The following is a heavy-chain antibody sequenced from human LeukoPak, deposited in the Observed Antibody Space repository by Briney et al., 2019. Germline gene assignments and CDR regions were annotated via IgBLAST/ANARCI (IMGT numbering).Heavy chain of an antibody. J-gene: IGHJ4*02. Sequence: GASLRLSCAASGFIFSTYGMYWVRQAPGKGLEWVAFIRHDGSIKNYADSVKGRSTISRDNSKNTLYLQMNSLRAEDTAVYYCAKDSLADIDYWGQGTLVTVSS. CDR2: IRHDGSIK. CDR3: AKDSLADIDY. V-gene: IGHV3-30*02. D-gene: IGHD3-16*01. CDR1: GFIFSTYG.